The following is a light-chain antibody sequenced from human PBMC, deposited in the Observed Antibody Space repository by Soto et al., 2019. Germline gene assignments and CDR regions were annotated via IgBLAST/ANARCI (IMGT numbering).Light chain of an antibody. J-gene: IGLJ1*01. CDR1: KLGDKY. CDR3: QAWDSSSLDV. V-gene: IGLV3-1*01. CDR2: QDT. Sequence: SYELTQPPSVSVSPGQTASITCSGAKLGDKYACWYQQKPGQSPVLVIYQDTKRPSGIPERFSGSNSGNTATLPISGTQAMYEADYYCQAWDSSSLDVFGTGTKLTVL.